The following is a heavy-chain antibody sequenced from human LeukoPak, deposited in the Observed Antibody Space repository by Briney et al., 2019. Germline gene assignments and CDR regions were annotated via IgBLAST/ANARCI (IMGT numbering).Heavy chain of an antibody. CDR2: INHSGST. Sequence: PSETLSLTCTVSGGSISSYYWSWIRQPPGKGLEWIGEINHSGSTNYNPSLKSRVTISVDTSKNQFSLKLSSVTAADTAVYYCARGGVMVAGTPYYYYGMDVWGQGTTVTVSS. D-gene: IGHD2-8*01. CDR1: GGSISSYY. J-gene: IGHJ6*02. V-gene: IGHV4-34*01. CDR3: ARGGVMVAGTPYYYYGMDV.